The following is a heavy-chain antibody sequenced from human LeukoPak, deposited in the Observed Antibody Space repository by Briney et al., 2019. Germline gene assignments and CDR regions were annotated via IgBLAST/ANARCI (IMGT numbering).Heavy chain of an antibody. CDR2: ISSNGGST. J-gene: IGHJ6*04. Sequence: GGSLRLSCSASGFTFSSYDMHWVRQAPGKGLEYVSAISSNGGSTYYADSVKGRFTISRDNSKNTLYLQMSSLRAEDTAVYYCVKGSAVPDAYYYGMDVWGKGTTVTVSS. CDR3: VKGSAVPDAYYYGMDV. D-gene: IGHD3-3*01. V-gene: IGHV3-64D*06. CDR1: GFTFSSYD.